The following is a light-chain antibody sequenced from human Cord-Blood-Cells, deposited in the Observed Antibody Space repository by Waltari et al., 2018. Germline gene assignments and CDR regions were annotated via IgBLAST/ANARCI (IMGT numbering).Light chain of an antibody. CDR2: VGG. J-gene: IGLJ1*01. CDR1: SSDVGSYNL. CDR3: CSYAGSSTYV. V-gene: IGLV2-23*01. Sequence: QSALTQPASVSGSPGQSITISCTGTSSDVGSYNLVSWYQQHPGKAPQLMIYVGGKRPSGFANRFSGSKPGNTASLTISGLQAEDEADYYCCSYAGSSTYVFGTGTKVTVL.